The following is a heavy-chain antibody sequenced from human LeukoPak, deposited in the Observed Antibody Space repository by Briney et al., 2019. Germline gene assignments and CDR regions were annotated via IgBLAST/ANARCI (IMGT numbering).Heavy chain of an antibody. Sequence: ASVKVSCKASGYTFTSYDINWVRQATGQELEWMGWMNPNSGNTGYAQKFQGRVTMTRNTSISTAYMELSSLRSEDTAVYYCARGRRWLQLRHVFDYWGRGTLVTVSS. CDR1: GYTFTSYD. V-gene: IGHV1-8*01. D-gene: IGHD5-24*01. J-gene: IGHJ4*02. CDR2: MNPNSGNT. CDR3: ARGRRWLQLRHVFDY.